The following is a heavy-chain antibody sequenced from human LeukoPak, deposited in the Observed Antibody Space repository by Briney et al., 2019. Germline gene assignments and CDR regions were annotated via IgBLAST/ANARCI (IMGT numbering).Heavy chain of an antibody. CDR1: GGSISSYY. CDR2: IYYSGST. CDR3: ARRWYYGSGMYGMDV. J-gene: IGHJ6*02. V-gene: IGHV4-59*01. Sequence: PSETLSLTCTVSGGSISSYYWGWIRQPPGKGLEWIGYIYYSGSTNYNPPLKSRVTISVDTSKNQFSLKLSSVTAADTAVYYCARRWYYGSGMYGMDVWGQGTTVTVSS. D-gene: IGHD3-10*01.